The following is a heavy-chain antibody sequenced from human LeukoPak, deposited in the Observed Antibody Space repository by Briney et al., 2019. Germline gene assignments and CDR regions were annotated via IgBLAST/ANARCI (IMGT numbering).Heavy chain of an antibody. J-gene: IGHJ3*02. D-gene: IGHD4-17*01. V-gene: IGHV4-34*01. CDR3: ARGDYGDYQDAFDI. CDR1: GGSFSGYY. CDR2: INHSGST. Sequence: SEPLSLTCAVYGGSFSGYYWSWIRQPPGKGLEWIGEINHSGSTNYNPSLKSRVTISVDTSKNQFSLKLSSVTAADTAVYYCARGDYGDYQDAFDIWGQGTMVTVSS.